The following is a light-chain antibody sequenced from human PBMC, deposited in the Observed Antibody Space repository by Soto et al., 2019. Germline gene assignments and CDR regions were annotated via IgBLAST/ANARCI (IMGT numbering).Light chain of an antibody. CDR1: SSDIGSYNL. Sequence: QSALTQPASVSGSPGQSITVSCTGTSSDIGSYNLVSWYQHHPGKAPKLMIYAVSKRPSGVSSRFSGSKSGNTASLTISGLQAEDEADYFFCSYAGSSTLLFGGGTKVTVL. CDR3: CSYAGSSTLL. CDR2: AVS. J-gene: IGLJ3*02. V-gene: IGLV2-23*02.